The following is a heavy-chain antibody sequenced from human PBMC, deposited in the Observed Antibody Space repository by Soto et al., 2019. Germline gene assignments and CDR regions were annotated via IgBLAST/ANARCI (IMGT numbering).Heavy chain of an antibody. Sequence: ASVKVSCKASGGTFYTYTFSWVRQAPGQGLEWMGSITPVYPTTNYAEKFQGRLTVTADGSTNTAYMELNSLTSEDTAVYYCARIPRYSFPTSDDLDSWGQGTLVTVSS. D-gene: IGHD5-18*01. J-gene: IGHJ4*02. CDR3: ARIPRYSFPTSDDLDS. CDR1: GGTFYTYT. CDR2: ITPVYPTT. V-gene: IGHV1-69*13.